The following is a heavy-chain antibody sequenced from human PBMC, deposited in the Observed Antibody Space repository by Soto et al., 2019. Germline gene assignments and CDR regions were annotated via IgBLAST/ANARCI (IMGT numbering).Heavy chain of an antibody. Sequence: EVPLVESGGGLVQPGESLRLSCAASGFSFDYYWMHWVRQAPGKGLVWVSRVHSDGTTTTYADSVKGRFTISRDNARNTVSLQMSSLRAEDTAIYYCARGDRGGFDLWGHGTVVTVSS. D-gene: IGHD3-10*01. CDR1: GFSFDYYW. CDR2: VHSDGTTT. V-gene: IGHV3-74*01. CDR3: ARGDRGGFDL. J-gene: IGHJ3*01.